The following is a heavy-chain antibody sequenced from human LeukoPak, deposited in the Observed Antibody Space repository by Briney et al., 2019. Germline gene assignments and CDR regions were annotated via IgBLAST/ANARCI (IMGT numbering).Heavy chain of an antibody. CDR3: ARAGIGYESSGYYAPGY. CDR1: GFTFSDYG. CDR2: ISGSGGTT. J-gene: IGHJ4*02. V-gene: IGHV3-23*01. D-gene: IGHD3-22*01. Sequence: GGSLRLSCAASGFTFSDYGMSWVRQAPGKGLEWVSGISGSGGTTYYADSVKGRFTISRDNSKKTLYLQLNRLTAEDAAVYYCARAGIGYESSGYYAPGYWGQGTLVTVSS.